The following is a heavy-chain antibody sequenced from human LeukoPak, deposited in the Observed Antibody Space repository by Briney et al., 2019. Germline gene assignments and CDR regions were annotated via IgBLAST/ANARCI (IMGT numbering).Heavy chain of an antibody. CDR2: INHSGST. J-gene: IGHJ5*02. CDR1: GVSFSGYY. V-gene: IGHV4-34*01. D-gene: IGHD3-10*01. Sequence: SETLSLTCAVYGVSFSGYYWSWLRQPPGKGLEWIGEINHSGSTNYNPSLKSRVTISVDTSKNQFSLKLSSVTAADTAVYYCARGRMMNYYGSGSPVYNWFDPWGQGTLVTVSS. CDR3: ARGRMMNYYGSGSPVYNWFDP.